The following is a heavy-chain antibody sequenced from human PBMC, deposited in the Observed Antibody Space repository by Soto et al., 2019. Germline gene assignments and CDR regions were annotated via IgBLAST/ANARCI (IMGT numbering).Heavy chain of an antibody. CDR3: ARQLSHICDS. D-gene: IGHD3-3*02. CDR1: GYKFGSAW. CDR2: IKLGTSDI. J-gene: IGHJ4*02. V-gene: IGHV5-51*01. Sequence: PGESLKISCKGVGYKFGSAWIGWVRQMPGKGLEWMGIIKLGTSDIRYSPSCRGHVTISADEAVSTAYLQWSSLKASDTAMYYCARQLSHICDSWGQGTLVTVSS.